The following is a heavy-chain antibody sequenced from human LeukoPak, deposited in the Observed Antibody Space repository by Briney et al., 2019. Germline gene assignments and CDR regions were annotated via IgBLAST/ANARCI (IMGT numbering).Heavy chain of an antibody. CDR1: GGSISSNNYY. Sequence: PSETLSLTCTVSGGSISSNNYYWGWIRQPPGMGLEWIGSIYYSGSTYYNPSLKSRVTISLNTSESQFSLRLTSVTAADTAVYYCARDVGATPGYFDYWGQGTLVTVSS. D-gene: IGHD1-26*01. V-gene: IGHV4-39*07. CDR3: ARDVGATPGYFDY. J-gene: IGHJ4*02. CDR2: IYYSGST.